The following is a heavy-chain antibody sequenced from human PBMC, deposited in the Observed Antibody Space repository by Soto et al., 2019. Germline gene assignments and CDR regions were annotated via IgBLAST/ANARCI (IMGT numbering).Heavy chain of an antibody. CDR3: ARDSKIQLGLVDTLDY. CDR2: ISAYNGKP. Sequence: GASMKVPCKASGDTFTSYGINWVRQAPGQGLEWMGWISAYNGKPNYAEELQGRVTMTTDTSMSTAYMELRSLRSDDTAVYYCARDSKIQLGLVDTLDYWGQGTRVTVSS. V-gene: IGHV1-18*04. D-gene: IGHD5-18*01. CDR1: GDTFTSYG. J-gene: IGHJ4*02.